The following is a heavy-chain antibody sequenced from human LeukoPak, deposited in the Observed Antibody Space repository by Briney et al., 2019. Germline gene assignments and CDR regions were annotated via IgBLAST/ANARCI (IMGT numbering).Heavy chain of an antibody. J-gene: IGHJ4*02. D-gene: IGHD6-19*01. CDR1: GFTFISYG. CDR3: ARANKQWQTSFDY. V-gene: IGHV3-23*01. Sequence: GGTLTLSCSVSGFTFISYGMSWVRQAPGQGLEWVSAISGSGTGTYYADSVEGRFTISRDNSKNTLYLQMNSLRAEDTAVYYCARANKQWQTSFDYWGQGTLVTVSS. CDR2: ISGSGTGT.